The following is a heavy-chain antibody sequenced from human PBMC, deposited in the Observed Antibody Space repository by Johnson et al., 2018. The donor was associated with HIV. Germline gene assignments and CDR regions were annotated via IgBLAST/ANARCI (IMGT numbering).Heavy chain of an antibody. D-gene: IGHD3-10*01. CDR3: ARSRGFGGPGSPGAFDI. V-gene: IGHV3-20*04. J-gene: IGHJ3*02. CDR1: GFTFNSYG. Sequence: VQLVESGGRVVQPGRSLRLSCAASGFTFNSYGMHWVRQAPGKGLEWVSGISWNGGTTGYADSVKGRFAISRDNARDSLYLQINSLTAEETALYYCARSRGFGGPGSPGAFDIWGQGTMVTVSS. CDR2: ISWNGGTT.